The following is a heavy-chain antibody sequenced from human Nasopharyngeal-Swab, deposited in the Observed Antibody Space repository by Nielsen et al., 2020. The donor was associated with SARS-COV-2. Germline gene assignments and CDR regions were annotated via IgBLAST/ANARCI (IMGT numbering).Heavy chain of an antibody. D-gene: IGHD2-2*01. CDR1: GFTFSSHW. J-gene: IGHJ5*01. CDR2: ISEDGSIT. CDR3: ATQLGHPDS. Sequence: GGSLRLSCAASGFTFSSHWMHWVRKAPGKGLVWVSRISEDGSITTYADSVKGRFTIPRANAKNTLFLQMHRLRADDTAIYYCATQLGHPDSWGPGTLVTVSS. V-gene: IGHV3-74*01.